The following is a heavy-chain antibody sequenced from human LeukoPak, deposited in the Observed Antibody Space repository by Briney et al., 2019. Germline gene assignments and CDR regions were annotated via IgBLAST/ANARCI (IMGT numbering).Heavy chain of an antibody. CDR1: GGSISSSSYY. Sequence: PSETLSLTCTVSGGSISSSSYYWGWIRQPPGKGLEWIGSIYYSGSTNNNPSLKSRVTISVDTSKNQFSLKLSSVTAADTAVYYCARRRTMFGHFAGEFDYWGQGTLVTVSS. V-gene: IGHV4-39*01. CDR2: IYYSGST. J-gene: IGHJ4*02. CDR3: ARRRTMFGHFAGEFDY. D-gene: IGHD3-10*02.